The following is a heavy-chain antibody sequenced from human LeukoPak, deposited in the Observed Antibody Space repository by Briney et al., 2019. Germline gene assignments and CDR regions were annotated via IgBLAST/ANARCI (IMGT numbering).Heavy chain of an antibody. V-gene: IGHV3-21*01. Sequence: GGSLRLSCAASGFTFSTYSMNWVRQAPGKGLEWVSYITSSSSYIYYADSVEGRFTISRDNAKNSLYLQMNSLRAEDTAVYYCASGDGYNFFDYWGQGTLVTVSS. D-gene: IGHD5-24*01. CDR2: ITSSSSYI. CDR1: GFTFSTYS. CDR3: ASGDGYNFFDY. J-gene: IGHJ4*02.